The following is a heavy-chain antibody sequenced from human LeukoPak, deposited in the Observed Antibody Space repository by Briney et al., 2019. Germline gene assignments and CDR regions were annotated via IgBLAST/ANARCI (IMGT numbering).Heavy chain of an antibody. V-gene: IGHV4-34*01. D-gene: IGHD2-2*01. Sequence: SETLSLTCAVYGGSFSGYYWSWIRQPPGKGLEWIGEINHSGSTNYNPSLKSRVTISVDTSKNQFSLKLSSVTAADTAVYYCARLEGLGYCSSTSCPGNWFDPWGQGTLVTVSS. CDR3: ARLEGLGYCSSTSCPGNWFDP. CDR1: GGSFSGYY. J-gene: IGHJ5*02. CDR2: INHSGST.